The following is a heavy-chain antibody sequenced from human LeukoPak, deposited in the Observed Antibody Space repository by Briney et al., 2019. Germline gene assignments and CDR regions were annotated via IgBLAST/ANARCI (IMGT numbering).Heavy chain of an antibody. CDR1: GGTFSSYA. Sequence: ASVKVSCKASGGTFSSYAISWVRQAPGQGLEWMGGIIPIFGTANHAQKFQGRVTITTDESTSTAYMELSSLRSEDTAVYYCATQVAAAGTRYYYYMDVWGKGTTVTVSS. CDR3: ATQVAAAGTRYYYYMDV. J-gene: IGHJ6*03. D-gene: IGHD6-13*01. CDR2: IIPIFGTA. V-gene: IGHV1-69*05.